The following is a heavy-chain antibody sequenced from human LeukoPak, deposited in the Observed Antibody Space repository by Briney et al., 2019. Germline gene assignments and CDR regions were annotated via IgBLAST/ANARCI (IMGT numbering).Heavy chain of an antibody. Sequence: SETLSLTCAVYGGSFSGYYWSWIRQPPGKGLKWIGEINHSGSTNYNPSLKSRVTISVDTSKNQFSLKLSSVTAADTAVYYCARENYDILTGYYYWFDPWGQGTLVTVSS. CDR3: ARENYDILTGYYYWFDP. V-gene: IGHV4-34*01. CDR1: GGSFSGYY. D-gene: IGHD3-9*01. J-gene: IGHJ5*02. CDR2: INHSGST.